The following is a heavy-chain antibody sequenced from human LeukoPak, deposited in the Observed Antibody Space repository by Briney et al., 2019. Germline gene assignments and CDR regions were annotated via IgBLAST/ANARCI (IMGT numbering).Heavy chain of an antibody. V-gene: IGHV1-46*01. CDR3: AREPYLQYYGMDV. CDR2: ISPSGGST. J-gene: IGHJ6*02. D-gene: IGHD1-26*01. Sequence: ASVKVSCKASGYTFTDYYMHWVRQAPGQGLEWMGIISPSGGSTNYAQKFQGRVTMTRDTSTSTVYMDLSSLRSEDTAVYYCAREPYLQYYGMDVWGQGTTVTVSS. CDR1: GYTFTDYY.